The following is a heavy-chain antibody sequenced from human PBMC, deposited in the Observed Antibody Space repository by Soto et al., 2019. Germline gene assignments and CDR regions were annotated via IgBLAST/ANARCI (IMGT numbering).Heavy chain of an antibody. J-gene: IGHJ4*02. Sequence: AGSLRLSCAASGFTFSDYYMSWIRQAPGKGLEWVSYISSSGSTIYYADSVKGRFTISRDNAKNSLYLQMNSLRAEDTAVYYCARAGSGSGRSPLFPYYLDYWGQGTLVTVSS. CDR3: ARAGSGSGRSPLFPYYLDY. CDR1: GFTFSDYY. D-gene: IGHD3-10*01. V-gene: IGHV3-11*01. CDR2: ISSSGSTI.